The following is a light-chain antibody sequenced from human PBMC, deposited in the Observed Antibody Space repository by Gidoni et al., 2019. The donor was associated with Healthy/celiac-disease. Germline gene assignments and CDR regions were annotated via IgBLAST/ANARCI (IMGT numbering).Light chain of an antibody. Sequence: DIVMTQSPDSLAGSLGERATINCKSSQSVLYSSNNKNYLAWYQQKPGQPPKLLIYWASTRESGVPDRFSGSGSGTDFTLTISSLQAEDVAVYYCQQYYSTPPVXFXGGTKVEIK. V-gene: IGKV4-1*01. CDR2: WAS. CDR3: QQYYSTPPVX. J-gene: IGKJ4*01. CDR1: QSVLYSSNNKNY.